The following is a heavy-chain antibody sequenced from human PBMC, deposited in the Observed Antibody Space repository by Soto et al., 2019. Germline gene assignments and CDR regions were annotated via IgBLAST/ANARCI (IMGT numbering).Heavy chain of an antibody. Sequence: ASVKVSCKASGYTFTSYAMHWVRQAPGQRLEWMGWINAGNGNTKYSQKFQGRVTITRDTSASTAYMELSSLRSEDTAVYYCARVGTVRGVIITFGFNYWGQGTLVTVSS. V-gene: IGHV1-3*01. CDR3: ARVGTVRGVIITFGFNY. CDR1: GYTFTSYA. CDR2: INAGNGNT. D-gene: IGHD3-10*01. J-gene: IGHJ4*02.